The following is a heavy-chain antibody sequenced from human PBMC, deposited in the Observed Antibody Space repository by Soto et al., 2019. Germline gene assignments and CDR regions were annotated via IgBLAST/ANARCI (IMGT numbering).Heavy chain of an antibody. Sequence: SETLSLTCTVSGGSVSSGSYYWSWIRQPPGKGLEWIGYIYYSGSTNYNPSLKSRVTISVDTSKNQFSLKLSSVTAADTAVYYCARVRIRYDSSGYIDYWGQGTLLTVSS. CDR3: ARVRIRYDSSGYIDY. CDR2: IYYSGST. V-gene: IGHV4-61*01. CDR1: GGSVSSGSYY. J-gene: IGHJ4*02. D-gene: IGHD3-22*01.